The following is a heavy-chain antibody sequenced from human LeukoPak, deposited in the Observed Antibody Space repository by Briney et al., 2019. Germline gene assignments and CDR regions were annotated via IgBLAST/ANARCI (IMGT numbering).Heavy chain of an antibody. CDR1: GGSSSGYY. Sequence: SETLSLTCAVYGGSSSGYYWSWIRQPPGKGLEWIGEINHSGSTNYNPSLKSRVTISVDTSKNQFSLKLSSVTAADTAVYYCARPLGYCSGGSCYGRGYFDYWGQGTLVTVSS. D-gene: IGHD2-15*01. V-gene: IGHV4-34*01. CDR3: ARPLGYCSGGSCYGRGYFDY. J-gene: IGHJ4*02. CDR2: INHSGST.